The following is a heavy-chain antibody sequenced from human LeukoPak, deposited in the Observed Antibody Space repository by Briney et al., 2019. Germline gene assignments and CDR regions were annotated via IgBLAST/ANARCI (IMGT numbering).Heavy chain of an antibody. D-gene: IGHD3-16*01. CDR1: GYSISNGYY. CDR2: IYHRGST. Sequence: PSETLSLTCTVSGYSISNGYYWGWIRQPPGKGLEWVGSIYHRGSTYYNPSLRSRVTISLDRSKKKFSLKLSSVTAADTAVYYCARGVLSNLGYMDVWGKGTTVTVSS. J-gene: IGHJ6*03. V-gene: IGHV4-38-2*02. CDR3: ARGVLSNLGYMDV.